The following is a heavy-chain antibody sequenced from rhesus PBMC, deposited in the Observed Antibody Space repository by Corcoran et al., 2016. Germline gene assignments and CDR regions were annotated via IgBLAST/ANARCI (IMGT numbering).Heavy chain of an antibody. CDR2: IYGGSGST. V-gene: IGHV4S7*01. CDR3: ARAECTGSGCYPRYFEF. J-gene: IGHJ1*01. CDR1: GGSISGYYL. D-gene: IGHD2-21*01. Sequence: QVQLQESGPGVVKPSETLSLPCAVSGGSISGYYLWSWIRQPPGKGLEWIVYIYGGSGSTSYNPSLKSRVIISIDTSKNQFSLKLSSVTAADTAVYYCARAECTGSGCYPRYFEFWGQGALVTVSS.